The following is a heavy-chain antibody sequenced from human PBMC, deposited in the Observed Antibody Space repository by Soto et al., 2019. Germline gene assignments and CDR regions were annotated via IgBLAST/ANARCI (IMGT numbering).Heavy chain of an antibody. D-gene: IGHD6-13*01. Sequence: QVQLVQSGAEVKKPGASVKVSCKASGYTFTGYYMHWVRQAPGKGLEWVAVISYDGSNKYYADSVKGRFTISRDNSKNTLYLQMNSLRAEDTAVYYCARESIAAAGCFDYWGQGTLVTVSS. J-gene: IGHJ4*02. CDR3: ARESIAAAGCFDY. CDR2: ISYDGSNK. CDR1: GYTFTGYY. V-gene: IGHV3-30-3*01.